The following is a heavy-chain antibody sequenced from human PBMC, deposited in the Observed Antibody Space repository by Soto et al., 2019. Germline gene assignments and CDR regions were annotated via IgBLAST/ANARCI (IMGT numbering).Heavy chain of an antibody. D-gene: IGHD2-21*02. CDR2: IYYSGST. V-gene: IGHV4-59*08. Sequence: SETLSLTCTVSGGSISSYYWSWIRQPPGKGLEWIGYIYYSGSTNYNPSLKSRVTISVDTSKDQFSLKLKSVTAADTALYFCARQRTSVVTQAYFDVWGPGSLVTVSS. CDR3: ARQRTSVVTQAYFDV. CDR1: GGSISSYY. J-gene: IGHJ4*02.